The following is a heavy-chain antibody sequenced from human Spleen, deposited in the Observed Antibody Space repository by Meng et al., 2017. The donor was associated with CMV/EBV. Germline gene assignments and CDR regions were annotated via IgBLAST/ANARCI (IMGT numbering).Heavy chain of an antibody. D-gene: IGHD6-19*01. Sequence: GESLKISCAVSELTLSNYSMHWVRQVPGKGLEWVSCISSGPSWNNYGDSVRGRFTISRDNAKNSLYLQMNSLRAEDTALYYCARQLDPALAVAGMYYFDYWGQGTLVTVSS. CDR3: ARQLDPALAVAGMYYFDY. CDR1: ELTLSNYS. V-gene: IGHV3-21*04. J-gene: IGHJ4*02. CDR2: ISSGPSWN.